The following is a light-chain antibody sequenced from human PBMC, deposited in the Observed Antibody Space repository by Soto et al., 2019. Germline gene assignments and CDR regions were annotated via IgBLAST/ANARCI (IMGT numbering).Light chain of an antibody. Sequence: QAVVTQSPSASASLGASVKLTCTLSSGHSSYAIAWHQQQPEKGPRYLMKLNSDGSHSKGDGIPDRFSGSSSGAERYLIISSLQSEDEADYYCPTWGTGIHVFGTGTKLTVL. V-gene: IGLV4-69*01. CDR3: PTWGTGIHV. CDR2: LNSDGSH. CDR1: SGHSSYA. J-gene: IGLJ1*01.